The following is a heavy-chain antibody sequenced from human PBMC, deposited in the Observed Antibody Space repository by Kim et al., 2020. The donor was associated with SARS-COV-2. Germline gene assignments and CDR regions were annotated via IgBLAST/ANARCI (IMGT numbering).Heavy chain of an antibody. CDR1: GYTFTNYG. V-gene: IGHV1-18*01. CDR3: ARFGIIADY. D-gene: IGHD6-13*01. CDR2: ISPYNGKT. Sequence: ASVKVSCKASGYTFTNYGLTWVRQAPGEGLEWMGWISPYNGKTNYAQNLQGRVIMTTDTSTRTAYMELRGLRSDDTAVYYCARFGIIADYWGQGTLVAVSS. J-gene: IGHJ4*02.